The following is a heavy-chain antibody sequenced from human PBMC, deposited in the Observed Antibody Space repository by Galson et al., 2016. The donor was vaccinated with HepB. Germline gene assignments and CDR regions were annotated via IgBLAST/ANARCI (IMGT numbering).Heavy chain of an antibody. J-gene: IGHJ5*01. Sequence: SETLSLTCAVYGGSFSGFSWSWIRQPPGKGLEWIGEINHTGSTKYSPSLNSRVTISVDTSKSQLSLKLSSVTAADTAAYYCARGPIVARMRWFDSWGQGSLVTVSS. V-gene: IGHV4-34*01. D-gene: IGHD2-15*01. CDR1: GGSFSGFS. CDR3: ARGPIVARMRWFDS. CDR2: INHTGST.